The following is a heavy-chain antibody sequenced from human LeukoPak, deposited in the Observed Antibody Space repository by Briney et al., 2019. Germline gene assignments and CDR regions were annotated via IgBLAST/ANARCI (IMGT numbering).Heavy chain of an antibody. CDR1: VGTFSSYA. J-gene: IGHJ4*02. CDR3: ARDRYYYDSSGYFSYDY. V-gene: IGHV1-69*05. Sequence: GASVKVSCKASVGTFSSYAISWVRQAPGQGLEWMGGIIPIFGTANYAQKFQGRVTITTDESTSTAYMELSSLRSEDTAVYYCARDRYYYDSSGYFSYDYWGQGTLVTVSS. CDR2: IIPIFGTA. D-gene: IGHD3-22*01.